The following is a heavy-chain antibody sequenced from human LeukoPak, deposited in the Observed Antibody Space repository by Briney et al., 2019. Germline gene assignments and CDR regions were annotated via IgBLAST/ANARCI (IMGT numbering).Heavy chain of an antibody. J-gene: IGHJ3*02. CDR1: GVTLSSYG. CDR3: ARDSGNYLDAFDI. CDR2: ISNDGSNK. V-gene: IGHV3-30*03. D-gene: IGHD1-7*01. Sequence: PGGTLRLSCAASGVTLSSYGMHWVRQAPGKGLEWGGLISNDGSNKYYVDSVKGRFTIARENTKNSLYMQMNSLRAEETAVYYCARDSGNYLDAFDIWGQGTMVTVSS.